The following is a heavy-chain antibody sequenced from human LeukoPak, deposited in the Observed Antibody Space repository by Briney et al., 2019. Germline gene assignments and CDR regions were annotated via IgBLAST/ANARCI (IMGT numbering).Heavy chain of an antibody. CDR1: GGSISSGGYS. V-gene: IGHV4-61*08. J-gene: IGHJ5*02. CDR2: IYYSGST. CDR3: AREPYYYGSGSYTIDP. D-gene: IGHD3-10*01. Sequence: SQTLSLTCAVSGGSISSGGYSWSWIRQPPGKGLEWIGYIYYSGSTNYNPSLKSRVTISVDTSKNQFSLKLSSVTAADTAVYYCAREPYYYGSGSYTIDPWGQGTLVTVSS.